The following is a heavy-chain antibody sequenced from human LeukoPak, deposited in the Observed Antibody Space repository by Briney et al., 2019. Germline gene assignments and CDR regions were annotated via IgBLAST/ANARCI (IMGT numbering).Heavy chain of an antibody. Sequence: GGSLRLSCAASGFTFSSYWMSWVRQALGQGLERVANIKQDGSEKYYVDSVKGRFTISRDNAKDSLYLQMNSLRAEDTAVYYCARGSSSWSWGQGTLVTVSS. D-gene: IGHD6-13*01. CDR3: ARGSSSWS. CDR1: GFTFSSYW. V-gene: IGHV3-7*03. J-gene: IGHJ4*02. CDR2: IKQDGSEK.